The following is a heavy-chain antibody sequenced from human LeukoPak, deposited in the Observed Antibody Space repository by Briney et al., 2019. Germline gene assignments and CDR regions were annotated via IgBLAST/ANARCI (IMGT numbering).Heavy chain of an antibody. CDR1: GYSFTSYW. CDR2: IYPGDSDT. J-gene: IGHJ6*02. V-gene: IGHV5-51*01. CDR3: ARLAISTVTTDYYGMDV. Sequence: GESLKISCKGSGYSFTSYWIGWVRQMPGKGLEWMGIIYPGDSDTRYSPSFQGQVTISADKSISTAYLQWSSLKASDTAMYYCARLAISTVTTDYYGMDVWGQGTTVTVSS. D-gene: IGHD4-17*01.